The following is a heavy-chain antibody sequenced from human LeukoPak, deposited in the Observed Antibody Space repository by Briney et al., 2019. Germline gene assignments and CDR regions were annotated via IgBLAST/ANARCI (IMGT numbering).Heavy chain of an antibody. Sequence: TLSLTCTVSGGSISSSSYYWGWIRQPPGKGLEWIGRIYTSGSTNYNPSLKSRVTMSVDTSKNQFSLKLSSVTAADTAVYYCARVRSTYCGGDCSQDYYYYYMDVWGKGTTVTVSS. CDR3: ARVRSTYCGGDCSQDYYYYYMDV. CDR1: GGSISSSSYY. D-gene: IGHD2-21*01. V-gene: IGHV4-61*02. J-gene: IGHJ6*03. CDR2: IYTSGST.